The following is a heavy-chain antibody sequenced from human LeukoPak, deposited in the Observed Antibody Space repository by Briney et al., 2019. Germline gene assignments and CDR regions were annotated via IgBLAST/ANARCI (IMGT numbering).Heavy chain of an antibody. D-gene: IGHD5-12*01. CDR1: GGSISSGGYY. CDR2: IYYSGST. CDR3: AREEVATTHFDY. J-gene: IGHJ4*02. V-gene: IGHV4-31*01. Sequence: PSETLSLTCTVSGGSISSGGYYWSWIRQHPGKGLEWIGYIYYSGSTYYNPSLKSQVTISVDMSKNQFSLKLSSVTAADTAVYYCAREEVATTHFDYWGQGTLVTVSS.